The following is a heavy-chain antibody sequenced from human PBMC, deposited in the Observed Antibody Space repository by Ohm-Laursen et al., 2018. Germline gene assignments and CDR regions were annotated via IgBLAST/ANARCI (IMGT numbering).Heavy chain of an antibody. J-gene: IGHJ3*02. V-gene: IGHV3-53*01. Sequence: SLRLSCTASGFTVSDNYMNWVRQAPGKGLEWVSVIYSGGGTYYADSVKGRFTISRDNSKNTLYLQMNSLRAEDTAVYYCARGFSNGFDIWGQGTMVTVSS. D-gene: IGHD3-10*01. CDR3: ARGFSNGFDI. CDR1: GFTVSDNY. CDR2: IYSGGGT.